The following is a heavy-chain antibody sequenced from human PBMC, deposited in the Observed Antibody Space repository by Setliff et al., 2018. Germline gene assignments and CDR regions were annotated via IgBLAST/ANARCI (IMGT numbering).Heavy chain of an antibody. CDR2: IIPIFGTA. J-gene: IGHJ6*02. D-gene: IGHD2-2*02. V-gene: IGHV1-69*13. CDR1: GGTFSSYA. Sequence: PGASVKVSCKASGGTFSSYAISWVRQAPGQGLEWMGGIIPIFGTANYAQKFQGRVTITADESTGTAYMELSSLRSEDTAVYYCARDSRGLVPAAIEGSYYYYGMDVWGQGTTVTVSS. CDR3: ARDSRGLVPAAIEGSYYYYGMDV.